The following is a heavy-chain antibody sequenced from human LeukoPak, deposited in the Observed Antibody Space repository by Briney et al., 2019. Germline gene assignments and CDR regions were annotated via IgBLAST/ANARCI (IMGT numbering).Heavy chain of an antibody. CDR3: ARVTMVAGASYNWFVV. CDR2: IWSDGSNK. Sequence: PGGSLRLSCAASGFAFSTYWMHWVRQAPGKGPEWVAVIWSDGSNKHYADSARGRFTISRDNSKNTLYLQMNSLRADDTAVYYCARVTMVAGASYNWFVVWGQGTLVTVST. V-gene: IGHV3-33*08. CDR1: GFAFSTYW. D-gene: IGHD2-15*01. J-gene: IGHJ5*02.